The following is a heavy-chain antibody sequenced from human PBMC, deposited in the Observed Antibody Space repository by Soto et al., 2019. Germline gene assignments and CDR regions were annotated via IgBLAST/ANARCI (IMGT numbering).Heavy chain of an antibody. V-gene: IGHV3-23*01. CDR2: VNNAGTNT. Sequence: GGSLRLSCVASGFTFSDYGMSWVRQAPGKGPDWVSTVNNAGTNTHYADSVKGRFTISRDNSKTTLYLQMNSLRAEDTAVYYCARDKQLTLDYWGQGTLVTVS. D-gene: IGHD6-13*01. CDR3: ARDKQLTLDY. CDR1: GFTFSDYG. J-gene: IGHJ4*02.